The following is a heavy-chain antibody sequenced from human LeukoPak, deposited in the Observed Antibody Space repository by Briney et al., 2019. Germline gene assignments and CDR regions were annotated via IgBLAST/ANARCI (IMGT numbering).Heavy chain of an antibody. D-gene: IGHD3-10*01. V-gene: IGHV1-8*01. CDR2: MNPNSGNT. CDR3: ARGHLMVRGVIIRGYWFDH. J-gene: IGHJ5*02. CDR1: GYTFTSYD. Sequence: ASVKVSCKASGYTFTSYDINWVRQATGQGLEWMGWMNPNSGNTGYAQKFQGRVTMTRNTSISTAYMELSSLRSEDTAVYYRARGHLMVRGVIIRGYWFDHWGQGTLVTVSS.